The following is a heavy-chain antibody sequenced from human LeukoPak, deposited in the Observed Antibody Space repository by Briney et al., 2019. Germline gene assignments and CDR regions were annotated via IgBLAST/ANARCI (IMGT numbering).Heavy chain of an antibody. Sequence: GGSLRLSCAASGFTFSSYGMHWVRQAPGKGLEWVAVIWYDGSNKYYADSVQGRFTISRDNSNNTLYLHMKSLRAEDTAVYYCARETFYYDSSGYFGSFYFDYWGQGALVTVSS. CDR2: IWYDGSNK. CDR3: ARETFYYDSSGYFGSFYFDY. J-gene: IGHJ4*02. D-gene: IGHD3-22*01. V-gene: IGHV3-33*01. CDR1: GFTFSSYG.